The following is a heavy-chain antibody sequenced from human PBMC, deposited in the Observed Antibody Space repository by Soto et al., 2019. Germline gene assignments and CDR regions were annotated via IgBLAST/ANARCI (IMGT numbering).Heavy chain of an antibody. Sequence: SETLSLTCTVSGGSISSSYWSWIRQPPGKGLEWIGYICCSGSTSYNPSLKSRVTISVDTSKNQFSLNLSSVTAADTAVYYCAREVAWSGYFDNWGQGTLVTVSS. CDR1: GGSISSSY. CDR3: AREVAWSGYFDN. CDR2: ICCSGST. J-gene: IGHJ4*02. V-gene: IGHV4-59*01. D-gene: IGHD3-3*01.